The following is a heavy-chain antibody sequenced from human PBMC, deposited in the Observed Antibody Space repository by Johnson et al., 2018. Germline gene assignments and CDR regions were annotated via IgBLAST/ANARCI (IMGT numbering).Heavy chain of an antibody. CDR2: IYHTGTT. CDR3: GRHHDFRSAYATNAGGHFFYSMDV. CDR1: GGSVSSSY. V-gene: IGHV4-59*02. J-gene: IGHJ6*03. D-gene: IGHD3-3*01. Sequence: QVQLQESGPGLVKPSETLSLTCTVSGGSVSSSYWNWIRQPPGKGLEWIGYIYHTGTTNYNPSLKSRVTMSVDTSKNQFSLKLSSVTAAAPATYYCGRHHDFRSAYATNAGGHFFYSMDVWGRGTTVTVSS.